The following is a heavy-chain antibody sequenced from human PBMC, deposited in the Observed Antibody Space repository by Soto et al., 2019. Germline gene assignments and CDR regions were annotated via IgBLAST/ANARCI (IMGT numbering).Heavy chain of an antibody. D-gene: IGHD3-10*01. CDR3: ARPNPLWFGELFGYFDY. Sequence: GGSLRLSCAASGFTFSSYAMHWVRQAPGKGLEWVAVISYDGSNKYYADSVKGRFTISRDNSKNTLYLQMNSLRAEDTAVYYCARPNPLWFGELFGYFDYWGQGTLVTVSS. J-gene: IGHJ4*02. V-gene: IGHV3-30-3*01. CDR1: GFTFSSYA. CDR2: ISYDGSNK.